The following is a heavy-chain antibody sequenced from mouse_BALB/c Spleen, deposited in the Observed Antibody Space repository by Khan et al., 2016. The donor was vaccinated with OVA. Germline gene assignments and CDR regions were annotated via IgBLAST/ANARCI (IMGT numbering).Heavy chain of an antibody. V-gene: IGHV1S81*02. CDR2: IIPSNGAT. CDR3: TRSGWSSFAY. Sequence: QVQLQQSGAELVKPGASVKLSCKASGYTFTSYYMYWVKQRPGQGLEWIGGIIPSNGATYFNEKFKSKPTLPVDKPSSTAYIQLSSLTSEAAAVYYCTRSGWSSFAYWGQGTLVTVSA. CDR1: GYTFTSYY. D-gene: IGHD2-3*01. J-gene: IGHJ3*01.